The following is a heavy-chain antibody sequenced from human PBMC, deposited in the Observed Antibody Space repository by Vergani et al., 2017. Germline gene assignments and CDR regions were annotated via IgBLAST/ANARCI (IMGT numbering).Heavy chain of an antibody. CDR2: IYHSGST. CDR3: ARDRTPNAFDI. CDR1: GGSITTDFYY. J-gene: IGHJ3*02. Sequence: QVQLQESGPGLVKPSQTLFLTCTVSGGSITTDFYYWTWIRQHPANGLEWIGYIYHSGSTFYNPSLESRVSISIDTSKNQFYLNLTSVTVADTAMYFCARDRTPNAFDIWGQGTMVSVSS. V-gene: IGHV4-31*03.